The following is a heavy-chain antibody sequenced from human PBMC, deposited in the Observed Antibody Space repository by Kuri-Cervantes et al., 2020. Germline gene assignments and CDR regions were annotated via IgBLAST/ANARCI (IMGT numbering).Heavy chain of an antibody. CDR1: GGSISSYY. V-gene: IGHV4-4*07. Sequence: SETLSLTCTVSGGSISSYYWSWIRQPAGKGLEWIGRIYTSGSTNYNPSLKSRVTISVDTSKNQFSLKLSSVTAADTAVYYCARDGAAMDLVGWFDPWGQGTLVTVSS. J-gene: IGHJ5*02. D-gene: IGHD5-18*01. CDR3: ARDGAAMDLVGWFDP. CDR2: IYTSGST.